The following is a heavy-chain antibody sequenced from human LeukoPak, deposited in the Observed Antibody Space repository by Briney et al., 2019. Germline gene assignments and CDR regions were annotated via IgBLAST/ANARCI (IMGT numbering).Heavy chain of an antibody. CDR1: GFTFSSYA. Sequence: GGSLRLSCVASGFTFSSYAMSWVRQAPGKGLEWVSVISGSGGSTYYADSVRGRFTISRDNSKKTLYLQMNSLRAEDTAVYYCAKVPTMYSSSWYFDFWGQGTLVTVSS. V-gene: IGHV3-23*01. D-gene: IGHD6-13*01. J-gene: IGHJ4*02. CDR2: ISGSGGST. CDR3: AKVPTMYSSSWYFDF.